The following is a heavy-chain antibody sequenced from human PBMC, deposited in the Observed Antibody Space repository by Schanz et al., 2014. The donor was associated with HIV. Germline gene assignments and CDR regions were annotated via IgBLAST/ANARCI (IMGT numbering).Heavy chain of an antibody. CDR3: ARAAFSSEYYYGMDV. J-gene: IGHJ6*02. Sequence: QVQLVQSGAALRKPGTSVKVSCMVPGGPFNSHGFGWVRQAPGQGLEWMGGIIPIFGTANYAQKFQGRVTIIADESTSTAYMELSSLRSADTAVYFCARAAFSSEYYYGMDVWGQGTTVTVSS. D-gene: IGHD3-3*02. CDR1: GGPFNSHG. V-gene: IGHV1-69*01. CDR2: IIPIFGTA.